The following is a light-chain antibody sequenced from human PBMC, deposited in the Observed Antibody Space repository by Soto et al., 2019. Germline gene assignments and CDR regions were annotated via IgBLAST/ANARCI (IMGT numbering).Light chain of an antibody. J-gene: IGKJ1*01. Sequence: EIVVTQSPATLSVSPGERVTLSCRASQSVSSSLAWYQQRPGQPPRLLIHDTSTRAAGISARCSGSGSGTEFTLTISSLQSEDFAVYYCQQYIDWPPGTFGQGTAVEIK. CDR3: QQYIDWPPGT. CDR2: DTS. CDR1: QSVSSS. V-gene: IGKV3-15*01.